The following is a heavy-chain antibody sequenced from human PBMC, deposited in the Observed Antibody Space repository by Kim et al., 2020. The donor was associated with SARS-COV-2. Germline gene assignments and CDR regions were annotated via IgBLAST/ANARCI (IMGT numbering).Heavy chain of an antibody. CDR2: INHSANT. CDR1: GGSFSAYY. CDR3: ARVKGWLNWFDP. J-gene: IGHJ5*02. D-gene: IGHD2-15*01. V-gene: IGHV4-34*01. Sequence: SETLSLTCAVYGGSFSAYYWSWIRQPPGNGLEWIGEINHSANTYYNPSLKSRVTISVDMSKTQFSLKLNSVTAADTAVYYCARVKGWLNWFDPWGQGTLV.